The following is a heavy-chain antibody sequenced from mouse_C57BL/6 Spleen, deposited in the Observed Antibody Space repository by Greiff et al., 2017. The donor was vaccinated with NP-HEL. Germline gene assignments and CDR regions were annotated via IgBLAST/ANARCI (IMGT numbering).Heavy chain of an antibody. J-gene: IGHJ3*01. V-gene: IGHV14-3*01. CDR2: IDPANGNT. CDR1: GFNIKNTY. CDR3: ARSMDYDGKTFAY. D-gene: IGHD2-4*01. Sequence: VQLKQSVAELVRPGASVKLSCTASGFNIKNTYMHWVKQRPEQGLEWIGRIDPANGNTKYAPKFQGKATITADTSSNTAYLQLSSLTSEDTAIYYCARSMDYDGKTFAYWGQGTLVTVSA.